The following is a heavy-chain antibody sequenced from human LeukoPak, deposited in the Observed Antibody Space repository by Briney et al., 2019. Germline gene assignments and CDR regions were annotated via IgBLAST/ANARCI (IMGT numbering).Heavy chain of an antibody. CDR1: GGSISSGGYY. Sequence: RTSETLSLTCTVSGGSISSGGYYWSWIRQHPGKGLEWIGYIYYSGSTYYNPSLKSRVTISVDTSKNQFSLKLSSVTAADTAVYYCARGISVYSGYDYNWFDPWGQGTLVTVSS. V-gene: IGHV4-31*03. J-gene: IGHJ5*02. CDR3: ARGISVYSGYDYNWFDP. D-gene: IGHD5-12*01. CDR2: IYYSGST.